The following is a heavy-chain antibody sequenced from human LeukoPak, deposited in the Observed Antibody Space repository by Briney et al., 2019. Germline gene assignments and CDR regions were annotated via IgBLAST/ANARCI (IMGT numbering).Heavy chain of an antibody. D-gene: IGHD3-9*01. CDR2: IIPIFGTA. CDR3: ARGPVLRYFDWNLPPNWFDP. J-gene: IGHJ5*02. Sequence: ASVKVSCKASGGTFSSYAISWVRQAPGRGLGWMGGIIPIFGTANYAQKFQGRVTITADESTSTAYMELSSLRSEDTAVYYCARGPVLRYFDWNLPPNWFDPWGQGTLVTVSS. CDR1: GGTFSSYA. V-gene: IGHV1-69*13.